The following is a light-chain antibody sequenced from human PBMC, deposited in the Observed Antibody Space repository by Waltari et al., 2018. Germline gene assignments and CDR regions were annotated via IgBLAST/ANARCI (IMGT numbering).Light chain of an antibody. J-gene: IGLJ3*02. Sequence: QPVLTQSPSASASLGASVKLTCTLSSGHSSYAIAWHQQQPEKGPRYLMKLNSDGSHTKGDGIPDRFPGSSSGGKRYLTISSLQSEDEADYYCQTWGTGFWVFGGGTKLTVL. CDR2: LNSDGSH. V-gene: IGLV4-69*01. CDR3: QTWGTGFWV. CDR1: SGHSSYA.